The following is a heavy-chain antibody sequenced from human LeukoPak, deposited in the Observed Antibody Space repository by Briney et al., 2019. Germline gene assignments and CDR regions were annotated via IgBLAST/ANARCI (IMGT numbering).Heavy chain of an antibody. CDR1: GGSMRSSSYY. CDR2: IYYVGTT. Sequence: SETLSLTCEVSGGSMRSSSYYWGWIRQPPGKGLEWIGSIYYVGTTFCNPSLTSRITISADTSKNQFSLRLSSVTAADTAVYYCARVTGYVMEDYFDYWGQGTLVTVSS. CDR3: ARVTGYVMEDYFDY. V-gene: IGHV4-39*07. D-gene: IGHD6-13*01. J-gene: IGHJ4*02.